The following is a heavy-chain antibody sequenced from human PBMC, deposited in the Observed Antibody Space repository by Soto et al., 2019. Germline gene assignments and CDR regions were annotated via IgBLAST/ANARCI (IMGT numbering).Heavy chain of an antibody. D-gene: IGHD2-15*01. CDR2: ISYDGSDK. Sequence: QVQLVESGGGVVQPGRSLRLSCAASGLTFSSYGMNWVRQAPGKGLEWVAVISYDGSDKYYADSVKGRFTISRDNSKNTVFLQKNSLRADDTAVYYCAREINSHFDYWGQGTLVTVSS. CDR1: GLTFSSYG. CDR3: AREINSHFDY. J-gene: IGHJ4*02. V-gene: IGHV3-30-3*01.